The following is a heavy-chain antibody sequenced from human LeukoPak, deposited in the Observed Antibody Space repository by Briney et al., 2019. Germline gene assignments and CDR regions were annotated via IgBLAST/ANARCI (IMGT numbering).Heavy chain of an antibody. Sequence: ASVKVSCKASGYTFTSYGTSWVRQAPGQGLEWMGWISAYNGNTNYAQKLQGRVTMTTDTSTSTAYMELRSLRSDDTAVYYCARGLDYYDTSGSPGLMHWGQGTLVTVSS. D-gene: IGHD3-22*01. J-gene: IGHJ1*01. CDR2: ISAYNGNT. CDR3: ARGLDYYDTSGSPGLMH. V-gene: IGHV1-18*01. CDR1: GYTFTSYG.